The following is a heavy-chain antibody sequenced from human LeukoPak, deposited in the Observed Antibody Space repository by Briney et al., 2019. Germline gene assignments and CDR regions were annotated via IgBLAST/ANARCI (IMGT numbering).Heavy chain of an antibody. CDR1: GGSISSGDYY. CDR3: ARASPSGEGWGTYFDY. CDR2: IYYSGST. J-gene: IGHJ4*02. Sequence: SQTLPLTCTVSGGSISSGDYYWSWIRQPPGKGLEWIGYIYYSGSTYYNPSLKSRVTISVDTSKNQFSLKLSSVTAADTAVYYCARASPSGEGWGTYFDYWGQGTLVTVSS. D-gene: IGHD3-16*01. V-gene: IGHV4-30-4*01.